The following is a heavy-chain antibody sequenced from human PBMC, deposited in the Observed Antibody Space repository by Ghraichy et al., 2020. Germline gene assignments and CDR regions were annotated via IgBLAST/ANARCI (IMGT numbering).Heavy chain of an antibody. D-gene: IGHD3-22*01. V-gene: IGHV1-69*04. Sequence: NISCKASGGTFSSYAINWVRQAPGQGLEWMGRIIPILDIPNYAHKFQGRVTITADKSTSTAYMELSSLRSEDTAVYYCARGDGYYDSSGYKAIDYWGQGTLVTVSS. J-gene: IGHJ4*02. CDR3: ARGDGYYDSSGYKAIDY. CDR2: IIPILDIP. CDR1: GGTFSSYA.